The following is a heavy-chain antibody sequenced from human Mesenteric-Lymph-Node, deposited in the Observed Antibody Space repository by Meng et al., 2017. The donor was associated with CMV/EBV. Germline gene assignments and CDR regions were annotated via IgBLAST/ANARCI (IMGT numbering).Heavy chain of an antibody. CDR2: ISPTGGST. CDR3: ARRVCSGHTCSLDY. CDR1: GYLLSDFY. V-gene: IGHV1-46*01. J-gene: IGHJ4*02. D-gene: IGHD2-15*01. Sequence: ASVPVSCKTSGYLLSDFYIQWVRQAPGQGLEWVGNISPTGGSTEYAQAVQGRVIMTRETSTGTFYMELSSLKSDDTAIYYCARRVCSGHTCSLDYWGQGTLVTVSS.